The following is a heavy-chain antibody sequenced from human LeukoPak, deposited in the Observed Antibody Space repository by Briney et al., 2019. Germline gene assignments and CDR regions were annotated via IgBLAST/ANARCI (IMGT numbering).Heavy chain of an antibody. CDR2: IYSGGST. CDR3: ATIDY. J-gene: IGHJ4*02. V-gene: IGHV3-66*01. CDR1: GFTFSSYS. Sequence: GGSLRLSCAASGFTFSSYSMNWVRPAPRKGLEWVSLIYSGGSTYYADSVKGRFTISRDNSKTTLYLQMNSLRAEDAAVYYCATIDYWGQGTLVTVSS.